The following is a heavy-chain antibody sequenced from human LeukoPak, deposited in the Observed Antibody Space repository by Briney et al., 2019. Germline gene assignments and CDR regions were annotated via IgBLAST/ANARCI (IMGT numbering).Heavy chain of an antibody. CDR2: MEYTGSNE. CDR1: GFSFSRSG. V-gene: IGHV3-30*02. CDR3: AKARSGPNDAFDI. D-gene: IGHD5-12*01. J-gene: IGHJ3*02. Sequence: GGSLRLSCAASGFSFSRSGMHWVRQAPGKGLEWVAYMEYTGSNEWYADSVKGRFSISRDNSKNTLYLQMNSLRTEDTAVYYCAKARSGPNDAFDIWGQGTMVTVSS.